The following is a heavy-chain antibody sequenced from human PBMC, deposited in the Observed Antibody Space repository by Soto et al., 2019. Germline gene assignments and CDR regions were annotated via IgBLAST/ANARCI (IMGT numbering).Heavy chain of an antibody. CDR2: ISGSGGST. CDR1: SIRCVSHA. Sequence: GGSPILSCASDSIRCVSHAMSWVRQAPGKGLEWVSAISGSGGSTYYADSVKGRFTISRDNSKNTLYLQMNSLRAEDTAVYYCAKGHSGYDRYYYYYGMDVWGQGT. J-gene: IGHJ6*02. V-gene: IGHV3-23*01. CDR3: AKGHSGYDRYYYYYGMDV. D-gene: IGHD5-12*01.